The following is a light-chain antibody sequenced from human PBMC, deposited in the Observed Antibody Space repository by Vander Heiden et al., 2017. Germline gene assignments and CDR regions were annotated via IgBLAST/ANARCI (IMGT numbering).Light chain of an antibody. CDR1: QSISTY. Sequence: DIQMTQSPSSLSASVGDRVTISCRASQSISTYLNWYHQKPGRAPKLLIYSASSLQSGVPPRFSGSGSGTYFTLTISSLQPEDFATYFCQQSYSTPHTFGQGTKLEIK. CDR2: SAS. J-gene: IGKJ2*01. V-gene: IGKV1-39*01. CDR3: QQSYSTPHT.